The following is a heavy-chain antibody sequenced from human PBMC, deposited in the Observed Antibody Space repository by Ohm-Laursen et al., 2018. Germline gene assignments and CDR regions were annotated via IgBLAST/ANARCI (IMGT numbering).Heavy chain of an antibody. Sequence: GTLSLTCTVSGGSVSSGSYYWSWIRQPPGKGLEWIGYIYYSGSTNYNPSLKSRVTISVDTSKNQFSLKLSSVTAADTAVYYCARGDSSGWTFDYWGQGTLVTVSS. CDR1: GGSVSSGSYY. D-gene: IGHD6-19*01. CDR3: ARGDSSGWTFDY. V-gene: IGHV4-61*01. J-gene: IGHJ4*02. CDR2: IYYSGST.